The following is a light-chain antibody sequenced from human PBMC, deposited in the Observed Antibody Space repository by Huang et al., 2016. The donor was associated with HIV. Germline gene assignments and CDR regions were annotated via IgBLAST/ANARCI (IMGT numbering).Light chain of an antibody. J-gene: IGKJ2*01. CDR2: YGS. CDR3: HQSSRLPVT. V-gene: IGKV6-21*02. CDR1: QSIGSS. Sequence: EIVLTQSPDFQSVTPKEKVTITCRASQSIGSSLHWYQQKPNQSPKLLIKYGSQSISGVPSRFGGSGSGTEFTLIISSLETEDIATYYCHQSSRLPVTFGQGTKLEIK.